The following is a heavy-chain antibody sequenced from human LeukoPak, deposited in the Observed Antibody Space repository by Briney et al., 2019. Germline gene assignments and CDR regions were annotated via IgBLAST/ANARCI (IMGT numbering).Heavy chain of an antibody. CDR1: GFTFGDYA. CDR2: IRSKAYGGTT. J-gene: IGHJ4*02. V-gene: IGHV3-49*04. D-gene: IGHD2-15*01. CDR3: TRDLRSGGSCYHDYFDY. Sequence: GRSLRLSCTASGFTFGDYAMSWVRQAPGKGLEWVGFIRSKAYGGTTEYAASVKGRFTISRDDSKSIAYLQMNSLKTEDTAVYYCTRDLRSGGSCYHDYFDYWGQGTLVTVSS.